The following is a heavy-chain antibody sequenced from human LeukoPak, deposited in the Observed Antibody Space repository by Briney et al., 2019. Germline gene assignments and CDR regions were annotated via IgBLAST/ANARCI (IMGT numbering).Heavy chain of an antibody. Sequence: GESLKISCAASGFTFSDYYMSWIRQAPGKGLEWVSYISSSGSTIYYADSVKGRFTISRDNAKNSLYLQMNSLRAEDTAVYYCARDLVRYFDWYNWFDPWGQGTLVTVSS. CDR1: GFTFSDYY. V-gene: IGHV3-11*01. CDR2: ISSSGSTI. J-gene: IGHJ5*02. D-gene: IGHD3-9*01. CDR3: ARDLVRYFDWYNWFDP.